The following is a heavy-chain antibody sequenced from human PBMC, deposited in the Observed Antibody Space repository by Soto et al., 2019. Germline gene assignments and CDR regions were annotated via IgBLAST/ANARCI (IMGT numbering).Heavy chain of an antibody. V-gene: IGHV1-18*04. CDR1: GYTFTSYG. D-gene: IGHD2-15*01. CDR3: ARDYRNIVVVVAAPDALDI. J-gene: IGHJ3*02. CDR2: ISAWDGNT. Sequence: QVQLVQSGAEGKKPGASVKVSCKASGYTFTSYGISWVRQAPGQGLEWMGWISAWDGNTNSAQNFQGRVTMTTDTSTSTAYMELRNLRSDDTAVYYCARDYRNIVVVVAAPDALDIWGQGTMVTVSS.